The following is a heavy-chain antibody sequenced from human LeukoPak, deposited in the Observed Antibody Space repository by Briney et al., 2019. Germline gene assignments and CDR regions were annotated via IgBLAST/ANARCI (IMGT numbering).Heavy chain of an antibody. D-gene: IGHD6-19*01. CDR3: ARTPSSGWYGATDY. CDR2: IDWDDDK. CDR1: GFSLSTSGMC. V-gene: IGHV2-70*11. Sequence: SGPALAKPTQTLTLTCTFSGFSLSTSGMCVSWIRQPPGKALEWLARIDWDDDKYYSTSLKTRLTISKDTSENQVVLTMTNMDPVDTATYYCARTPSSGWYGATDYWGQGTLVTVSS. J-gene: IGHJ4*02.